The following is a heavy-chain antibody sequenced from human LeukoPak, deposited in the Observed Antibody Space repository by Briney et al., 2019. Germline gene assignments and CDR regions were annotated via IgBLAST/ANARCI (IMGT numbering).Heavy chain of an antibody. V-gene: IGHV3-23*01. D-gene: IGHD3-3*01. Sequence: GGSLRLSCAASGFTFSNYAMSWVRQAPGKGLEWVSSISGSGGSTYYADSVKGRFTISRDNSKNTLYLQMNSLRAEDTAVYYCAKGKYYDFWSAYYPGYWGQGTLVTVSS. CDR3: AKGKYYDFWSAYYPGY. CDR1: GFTFSNYA. J-gene: IGHJ4*02. CDR2: ISGSGGST.